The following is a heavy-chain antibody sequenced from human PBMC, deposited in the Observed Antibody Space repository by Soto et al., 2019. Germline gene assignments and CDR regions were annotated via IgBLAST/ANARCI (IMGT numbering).Heavy chain of an antibody. CDR1: GFTFDDYA. CDR2: ISWNSGSI. Sequence: EVQLVESGGGLVQPGRSLRLSCAASGFTFDDYAMHWVRQAPGKGLEWVSGISWNSGSIGYADSVKGRFTISRDNAKNSLYLQMNSLRAEHTAVYYCAKDMTGAAGSDAFDIWGQGTMVTVSS. J-gene: IGHJ3*02. CDR3: AKDMTGAAGSDAFDI. D-gene: IGHD6-13*01. V-gene: IGHV3-9*01.